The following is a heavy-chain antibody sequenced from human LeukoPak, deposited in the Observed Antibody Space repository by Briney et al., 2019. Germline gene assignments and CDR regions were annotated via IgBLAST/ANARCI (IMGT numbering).Heavy chain of an antibody. Sequence: VGSLRLSCAASGFTFSSYGMHWVRQAPGKGLEWVAVISYDGSNKYYADSVKGRFTISRDNSKNTLYLQMNSPIAGNTAVYELAKDSHPRGGGYDSIGSWFDSGGRGTLVTSPQ. CDR3: AKDSHPRGGGYDSIGSWFDS. D-gene: IGHD5-12*01. V-gene: IGHV3-30*18. CDR1: GFTFSSYG. CDR2: ISYDGSNK. J-gene: IGHJ5*01.